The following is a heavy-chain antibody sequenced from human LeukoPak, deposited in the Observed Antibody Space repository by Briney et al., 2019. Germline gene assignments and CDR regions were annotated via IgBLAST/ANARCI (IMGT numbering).Heavy chain of an antibody. CDR2: ISSSSSYI. CDR1: GFTFSNYN. D-gene: IGHD5-18*01. Sequence: PGGSLRLSCAASGFTFSNYNMNWVRQAPGKGLEWVSCISSSSSYIYYADSVKGRFTISRDNAKNSLYLQMNSLRAEDTAVYYCAREEDTAMDPDAFDIWGQGTMVTVSS. J-gene: IGHJ3*02. V-gene: IGHV3-21*01. CDR3: AREEDTAMDPDAFDI.